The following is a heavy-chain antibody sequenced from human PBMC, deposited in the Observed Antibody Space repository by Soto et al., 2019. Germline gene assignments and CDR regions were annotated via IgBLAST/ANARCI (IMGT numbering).Heavy chain of an antibody. V-gene: IGHV1-2*02. D-gene: IGHD3-10*01. CDR3: ARAVHTMIQGVRFRVDQ. Sequence: ASVKVSCKASGYTFTAYYIHWVRQAPGQGLEWMGWINPNGGGTKYAQKFQGRVTMTRDTSINAAYMELTRLTSDDTAVYYCARAVHTMIQGVRFRVDQWGQGTLVTVSS. CDR1: GYTFTAYY. J-gene: IGHJ4*02. CDR2: INPNGGGT.